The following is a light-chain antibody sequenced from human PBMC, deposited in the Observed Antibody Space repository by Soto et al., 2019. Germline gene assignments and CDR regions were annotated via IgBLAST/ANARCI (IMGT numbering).Light chain of an antibody. J-gene: IGLJ3*02. CDR3: QTWGTGIEV. V-gene: IGLV4-69*01. CDR2: LNSDGSH. Sequence: QPVLTQSPSASASLGASVKLICTLSSGHSSYAIAWHQQQPGKGPRYLMKLNSDGSHDKGDGIPDRFSGSSSGAERYLSISSIQSEDEADYYCQTWGTGIEVFGGGTKLTVL. CDR1: SGHSSYA.